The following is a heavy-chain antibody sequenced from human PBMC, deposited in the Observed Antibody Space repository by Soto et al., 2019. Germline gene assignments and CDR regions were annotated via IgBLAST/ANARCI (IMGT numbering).Heavy chain of an antibody. CDR2: ITPYHGKT. CDR1: GYTFITFG. D-gene: IGHD2-2*01. J-gene: IGHJ4*02. CDR3: ARDTSHYFDH. V-gene: IGHV1-18*01. Sequence: QVHLVQSGAEVKKPGASVKVSCKTSGYTFITFGISWVRQAPGQGLEWMGWITPYHGKTNYAQKFQDRVTMTTDTSTGTAYMELRSLRSDDSAVYYCARDTSHYFDHWGQGTLVTVSS.